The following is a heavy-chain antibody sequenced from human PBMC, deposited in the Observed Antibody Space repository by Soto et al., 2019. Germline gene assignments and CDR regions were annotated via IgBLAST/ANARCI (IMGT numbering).Heavy chain of an antibody. CDR1: GFTFSSYG. Sequence: QVQLVESGGGVVQPGRSLRLSCAASGFTFSSYGMHWVRQAPGKGLEWVAVISYDGSNKYYADSVKGRFTISRDNSKNTTYRQMNSQIAEDTAVYYCARGGRGPGMAGTLFAYWGQGTMVTVSS. J-gene: IGHJ4*02. D-gene: IGHD6-19*01. CDR3: ARGGRGPGMAGTLFAY. V-gene: IGHV3-30*03. CDR2: ISYDGSNK.